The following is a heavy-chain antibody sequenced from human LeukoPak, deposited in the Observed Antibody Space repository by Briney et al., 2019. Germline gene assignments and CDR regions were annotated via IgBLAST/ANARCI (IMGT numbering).Heavy chain of an antibody. D-gene: IGHD4-17*01. CDR3: ARDGTTVSPAV. CDR1: GGSISSSNW. CDR2: INHSGST. J-gene: IGHJ6*04. Sequence: PSGTLSLTCAVSGGSISSSNWWSWVRQPPGKGLEWIGEINHSGSTNYNPSLKSRVTISVDTSKNQFSLKLSSVTAADTAVYYCARDGTTVSPAVWGKGTTVTVSS. V-gene: IGHV4-4*02.